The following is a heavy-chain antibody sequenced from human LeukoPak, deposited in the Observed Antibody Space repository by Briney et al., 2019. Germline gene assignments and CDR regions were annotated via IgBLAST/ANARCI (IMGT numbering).Heavy chain of an antibody. Sequence: PGGSLRLSCAASGFTFSSHWMHWVRQAPGKGLVWVSRINSDGSTTSYADSVKGRFTISRDNAKNTLYLQMNSLGAEDTAVYYCARVMYYYHSSGSIAVYYFDYWGQGTLVTVSS. D-gene: IGHD3-22*01. J-gene: IGHJ4*02. CDR1: GFTFSSHW. CDR2: INSDGSTT. CDR3: ARVMYYYHSSGSIAVYYFDY. V-gene: IGHV3-74*01.